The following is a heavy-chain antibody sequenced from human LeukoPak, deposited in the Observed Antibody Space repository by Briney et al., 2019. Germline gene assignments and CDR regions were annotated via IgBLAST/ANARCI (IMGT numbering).Heavy chain of an antibody. CDR1: GGSVSSSIYY. CDR2: IYYSGST. CDR3: ASRNDILTGYVFDF. Sequence: SETLSLTCTVSGGSVSSSIYYWGWIRQPPGKGLVWIGSIYYSGSTSYNPSLKSRVTISVDTSKNQFSLKLTSVTAADTAVYYCASRNDILTGYVFDFWGQGTLVTVSS. J-gene: IGHJ4*02. D-gene: IGHD3-9*01. V-gene: IGHV4-39*01.